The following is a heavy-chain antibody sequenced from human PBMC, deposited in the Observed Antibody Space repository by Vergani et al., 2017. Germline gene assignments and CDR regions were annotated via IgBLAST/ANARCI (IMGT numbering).Heavy chain of an antibody. Sequence: QVQLVQSGAEVKKPGSSVKVSCKASGGTFSSYAISWVRQAPGQGLEWMGWINPNSGGTNYAQKFQGRVTMTRDTSISTAYMELSRLRSDDTAVYYCARGPGFGAYWGQGTLVTVSS. J-gene: IGHJ4*02. V-gene: IGHV1-2*02. CDR3: ARGPGFGAY. CDR2: INPNSGGT. D-gene: IGHD3-10*01. CDR1: GGTFSSYA.